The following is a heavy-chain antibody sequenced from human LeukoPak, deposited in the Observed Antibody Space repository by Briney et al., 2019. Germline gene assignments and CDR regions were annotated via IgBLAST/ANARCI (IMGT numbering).Heavy chain of an antibody. CDR3: ARDRPYYDILTGYYIGEAFDI. D-gene: IGHD3-9*01. V-gene: IGHV3-53*01. J-gene: IGHJ3*02. Sequence: PGGSLRLSCAASGFTVSSNYMSWVRQAPGKGLEWVSVIYSGGNTYYADSVKGRFTISRGNCKNTLYLQMNSLRAEDTDVYYCARDRPYYDILTGYYIGEAFDIWGQGTMVTVSS. CDR1: GFTVSSNY. CDR2: IYSGGNT.